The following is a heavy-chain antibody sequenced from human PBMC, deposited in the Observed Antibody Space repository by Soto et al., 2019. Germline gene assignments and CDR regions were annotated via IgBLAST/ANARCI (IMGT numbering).Heavy chain of an antibody. CDR3: ARQQYTVVTAFDV. V-gene: IGHV4-59*07. J-gene: IGHJ3*01. CDR2: VSYSWKT. Sequence: QVQLQESGPGLVKTSDTLSLTCTVSGGSITPYYWSWIRQPPGEGLEWIGYVSYSWKTGYNPSLKSRVFMSIDTSKNKFSLKLTSLTAADAATYYCARQQYTVVTAFDVWGQGTTVAVSS. CDR1: GGSITPYY. D-gene: IGHD2-15*01.